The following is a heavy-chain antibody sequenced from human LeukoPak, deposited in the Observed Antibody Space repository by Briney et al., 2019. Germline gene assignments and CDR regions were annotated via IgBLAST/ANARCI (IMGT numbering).Heavy chain of an antibody. CDR1: GGTFSSYA. V-gene: IGHV1-69*05. Sequence: ASVKVSCKASGGTFSSYAISWVRQAPGQGLEWMGGITPIFGTANYAQKFQGRVTITTDESTSTAYMELSSLRSEDTAVYYCARGGQGHDAFDIWGHGTMVTVSS. CDR2: ITPIFGTA. CDR3: ARGGQGHDAFDI. J-gene: IGHJ3*02.